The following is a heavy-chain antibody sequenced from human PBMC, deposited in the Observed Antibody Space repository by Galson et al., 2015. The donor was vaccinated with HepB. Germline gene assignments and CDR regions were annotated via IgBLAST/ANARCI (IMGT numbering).Heavy chain of an antibody. V-gene: IGHV3-30*04. CDR2: ISYDGSNK. J-gene: IGHJ4*02. CDR3: AREWNDYGGPPSY. CDR1: GFTFSSYA. Sequence: SLRLSCAASGFTFSSYAMHWVRQAPGKGLEWVAVISYDGSNKYYADSVKGRFTISRDNSKNTLYLQMNGLRVEETAVYFCAREWNDYGGPPSYWGRGSLVTVSS. D-gene: IGHD4-23*01.